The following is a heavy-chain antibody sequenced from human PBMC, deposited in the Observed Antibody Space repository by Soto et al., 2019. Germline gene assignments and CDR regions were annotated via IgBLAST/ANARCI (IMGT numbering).Heavy chain of an antibody. CDR2: IYHSGGT. CDR3: ATSKIYFFQSGGSNHLPLCF. V-gene: IGHV4-34*02. Sequence: QVQLQQWGAGLLKPSETLSLTCAVSGGSLSNYYWSWIRQPPGKGLEWIGEIYHSGGTNYNPSLKSRFTLSVDTPKHQFSLKLSSWTAENTAVYYYATSKIYFFQSGGSNHLPLCFWGQGTLVAVSS. J-gene: IGHJ4*02. D-gene: IGHD2-15*01. CDR1: GGSLSNYY.